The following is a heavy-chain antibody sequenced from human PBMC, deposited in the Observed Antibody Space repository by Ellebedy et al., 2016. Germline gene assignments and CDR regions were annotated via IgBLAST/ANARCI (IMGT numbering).Heavy chain of an antibody. J-gene: IGHJ6*03. V-gene: IGHV5-51*01. Sequence: GESLKISCQAFGYMFASYWIGWVRQMPGKGLEWMGSLYPGDSDPRYGPSFQGQVIISADQYISTAYLQWSSLKASDTAMYYCARHDFGYSYGYEETNYYYYYYMDVWGKGTTVTVSS. CDR1: GYMFASYW. CDR2: LYPGDSDP. CDR3: ARHDFGYSYGYEETNYYYYYYMDV. D-gene: IGHD5-18*01.